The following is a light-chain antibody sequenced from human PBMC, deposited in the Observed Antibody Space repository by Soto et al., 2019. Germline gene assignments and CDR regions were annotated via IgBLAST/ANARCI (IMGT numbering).Light chain of an antibody. CDR1: QFLSSY. CDR2: DAS. CDR3: QQRTNWLT. V-gene: IGKV3-11*01. Sequence: EVVLTQSPATLSLAPGERATLSCRASQFLSSYLAWYQQKPGQAPRLLIYDASNRATGIPARFSGSGSGTDLTLTISSLEPEDFAVYYCQQRTNWLTFGGGTKVDIK. J-gene: IGKJ4*01.